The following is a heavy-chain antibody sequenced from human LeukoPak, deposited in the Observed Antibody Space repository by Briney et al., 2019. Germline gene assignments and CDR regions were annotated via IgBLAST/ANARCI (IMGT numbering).Heavy chain of an antibody. CDR2: ISAYNGNT. V-gene: IGHV1-18*01. CDR3: ARDPGEYSGSYYRFGYYYYMDV. D-gene: IGHD1-26*01. Sequence: ASAKVSCKASGYTFTSYGISWVRQAPGQGLEWMGWISAYNGNTNYAQKLQGRVTMTTDTSTSTAYMELRSLRSDDTAVYYCARDPGEYSGSYYRFGYYYYMDVWGKGTTVTVSS. CDR1: GYTFTSYG. J-gene: IGHJ6*03.